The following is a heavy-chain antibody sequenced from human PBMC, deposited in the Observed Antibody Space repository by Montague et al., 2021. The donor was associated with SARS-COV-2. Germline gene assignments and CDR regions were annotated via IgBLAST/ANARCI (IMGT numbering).Heavy chain of an antibody. V-gene: IGHV3-23*01. CDR2: ISGSGGIT. CDR3: AKGGWDFYDGTGFSHFDS. D-gene: IGHD3-22*01. Sequence: ETLSLTCTVSGGPISSGGYYWSWIRQAPGKGLEWVSAISGSGGITFYADSVKGRLTISRDSSKNTLYLQMNSLRAEDTAVYFCAKGGWDFYDGTGFSHFDSWGQGTLVTVSS. CDR1: GGPISSGGYY. J-gene: IGHJ4*02.